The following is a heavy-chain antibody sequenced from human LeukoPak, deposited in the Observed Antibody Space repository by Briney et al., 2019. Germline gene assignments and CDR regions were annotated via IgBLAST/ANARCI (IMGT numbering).Heavy chain of an antibody. J-gene: IGHJ4*02. Sequence: ASVKVSCKASGYTFTAYYIHWVRQAPGQGLEWMGWINPNSGVTNYAQKFQGRVTMTRDTSISTAYMELSRLRSDDTAVYYCAREGDSDYGDYCFDYWGQGTLVTVSS. CDR2: INPNSGVT. CDR1: GYTFTAYY. V-gene: IGHV1-2*02. D-gene: IGHD4-17*01. CDR3: AREGDSDYGDYCFDY.